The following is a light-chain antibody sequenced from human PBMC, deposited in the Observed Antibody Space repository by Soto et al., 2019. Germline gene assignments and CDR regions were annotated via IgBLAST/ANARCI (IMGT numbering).Light chain of an antibody. V-gene: IGKV1-27*01. CDR1: QGIHNY. CDR2: SAS. CDR3: QMCDSASAFT. Sequence: DIQMTQSPSSLSASVGDRVTITCRASQGIHNYLAWYQQKPGQIPQVLLYSASTLHSGVPSRFSGSGSGTDFSLTISNLQPEDAATYYCQMCDSASAFTFGGGTKLEIK. J-gene: IGKJ4*01.